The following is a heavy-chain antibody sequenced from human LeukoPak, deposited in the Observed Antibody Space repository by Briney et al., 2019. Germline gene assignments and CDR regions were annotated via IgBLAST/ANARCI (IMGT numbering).Heavy chain of an antibody. V-gene: IGHV4-59*12. CDR2: IPHSGTT. Sequence: SETLSLTCIVSGGSILTYSWNWIRQSPGKGLEWIGYIPHSGTTSYRSSLKSRVTISVDTSKNQFSLKLSSVTAADTAVYYCARESGIEDYSFDYWGQGTLVTVSS. J-gene: IGHJ4*02. CDR1: GGSILTYS. CDR3: ARESGIEDYSFDY. D-gene: IGHD1-14*01.